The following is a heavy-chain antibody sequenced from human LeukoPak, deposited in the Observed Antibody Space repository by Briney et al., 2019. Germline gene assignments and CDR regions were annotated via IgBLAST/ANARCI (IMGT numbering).Heavy chain of an antibody. J-gene: IGHJ1*01. D-gene: IGHD3-22*01. CDR1: GYTLTELS. CDR2: FDPEDGET. CDR3: ATALSPHYYDSSGYYLQH. V-gene: IGHV1-24*01. Sequence: AASVKVSCKVSGYTLTELSMHWVRQAPGKGLEWMGGFDPEDGETIYAQKFQGRVTMTEDTSTDTAYMELSSLRSEDTAVYYCATALSPHYYDSSGYYLQHWGQGTLVTVSS.